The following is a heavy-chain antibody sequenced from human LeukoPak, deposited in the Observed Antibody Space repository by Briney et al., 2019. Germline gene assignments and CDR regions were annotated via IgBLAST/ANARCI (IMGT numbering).Heavy chain of an antibody. V-gene: IGHV3-33*01. CDR3: AREGFTNYERELDY. Sequence: GGSLRLSCAAFGFTFGDYAMHWVRQAPDKGLECVAVIWYDGNNKYYADSVKGRFTTSRDNSKDTLYLQMNSLSSEDTAMYYCAREGFTNYERELDYWGRGTQVTVST. CDR1: GFTFGDYA. CDR2: IWYDGNNK. J-gene: IGHJ4*02. D-gene: IGHD4/OR15-4a*01.